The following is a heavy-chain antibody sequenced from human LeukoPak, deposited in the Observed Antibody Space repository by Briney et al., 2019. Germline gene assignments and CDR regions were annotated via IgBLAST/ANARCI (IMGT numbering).Heavy chain of an antibody. CDR2: IGTSGSSI. D-gene: IGHD6-13*01. Sequence: GGSLRLSCAASGFTFSDYYMSWIRQAPGKGLGWVSYIGTSGSSIYYADSVKGRFTISRDNAKKSFYLQMNSLRAEDTAVYYCARVGRAITAAGFGAFDIWGQGTMVIVSS. J-gene: IGHJ3*02. CDR3: ARVGRAITAAGFGAFDI. V-gene: IGHV3-11*01. CDR1: GFTFSDYY.